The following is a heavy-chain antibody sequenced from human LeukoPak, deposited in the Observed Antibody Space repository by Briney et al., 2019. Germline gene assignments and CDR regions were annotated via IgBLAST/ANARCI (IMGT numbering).Heavy chain of an antibody. J-gene: IGHJ3*02. V-gene: IGHV3-53*01. CDR2: IYSAGAT. D-gene: IGHD1-26*01. Sequence: GGSLRLSCAASGFTVSDNYMTWVSQAPGKGLEWVSSIYSAGATHYAESVKGRFTISRDNSKNTLYLQMNSLRAEDMAVYYCARIEWERLGRAFDIWGQGTMVTVSS. CDR1: GFTVSDNY. CDR3: ARIEWERLGRAFDI.